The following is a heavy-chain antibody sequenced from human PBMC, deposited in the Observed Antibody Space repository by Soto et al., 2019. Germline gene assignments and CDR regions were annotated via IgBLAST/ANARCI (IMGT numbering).Heavy chain of an antibody. J-gene: IGHJ6*02. Sequence: SGPTLVNPTQTLTLTCTFSGFSLTSGVVGVGWIRQPPGEALEWLALIYWNDEQYYNPSLRNRLTITRDTSKNQVVLTMTSMVPVDTATYYCAHRLPGPSGYDVSGQGTTVTVS. D-gene: IGHD6-13*01. CDR3: AHRLPGPSGYDV. V-gene: IGHV2-5*01. CDR1: GFSLTSGVVG. CDR2: IYWNDEQ.